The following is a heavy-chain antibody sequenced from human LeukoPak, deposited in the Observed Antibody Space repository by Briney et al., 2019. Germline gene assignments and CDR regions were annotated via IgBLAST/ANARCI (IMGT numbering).Heavy chain of an antibody. J-gene: IGHJ4*02. CDR2: IYSSGTT. CDR1: GGSISSYY. V-gene: IGHV4-4*07. Sequence: KPSETLSLTCTVFGGSISSYYWSWIRQPAGKGLEWIGRIYSSGTTNYNPSLKSRVTMSVDTSKKQFPLKLTSVTAADTAVYYCARVTSYISGWYLSFDHWGQGALVTVSS. CDR3: ARVTSYISGWYLSFDH. D-gene: IGHD6-19*01.